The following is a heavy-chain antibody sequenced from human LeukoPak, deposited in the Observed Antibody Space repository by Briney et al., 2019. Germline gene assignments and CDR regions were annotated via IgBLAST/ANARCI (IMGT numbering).Heavy chain of an antibody. J-gene: IGHJ6*03. Sequence: SVKVSCKASGGTFSSYAITWVRQAPGQGLEWIGGIIPVFDTPNYAQNFRGRVTITTDESTSTAYMELSSLRSEDTAIYFCARDTTLSRVVTATTTYHYFYYIDVWGKGTTVTISS. CDR2: IIPVFDTP. CDR3: ARDTTLSRVVTATTTYHYFYYIDV. V-gene: IGHV1-69*05. CDR1: GGTFSSYA. D-gene: IGHD2-21*02.